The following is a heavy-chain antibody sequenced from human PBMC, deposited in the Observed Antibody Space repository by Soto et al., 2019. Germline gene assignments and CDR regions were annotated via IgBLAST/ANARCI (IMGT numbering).Heavy chain of an antibody. CDR2: ISAYNGNT. J-gene: IGHJ4*02. CDR1: GYTFTSYG. D-gene: IGHD2-2*01. CDR3: ARDRYCSSTSCYALDY. V-gene: IGHV1-18*01. Sequence: QVQLVQSGAEVKKPGASVKVSCKASGYTFTSYGISWVRQAPGQGLEWMGWISAYNGNTNYAQKLQGRVTMTTDTSTSTAYIELRSLRSDDTAVYYCARDRYCSSTSCYALDYWGQGTLVTVSS.